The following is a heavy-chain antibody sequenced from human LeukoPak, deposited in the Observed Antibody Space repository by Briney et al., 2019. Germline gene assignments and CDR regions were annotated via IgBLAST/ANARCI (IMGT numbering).Heavy chain of an antibody. CDR2: ISASGGGT. Sequence: QPGGSLRLSCAASGFTFSNYAMTWVRQAPGKGLEWVSVISASGGGTYYADSVKGRFTIPRDNSKNTLYLQMNSLRAEDTAVYYCAINWNIDYWGQGTLVTVSS. D-gene: IGHD1/OR15-1a*01. V-gene: IGHV3-23*01. CDR3: AINWNIDY. CDR1: GFTFSNYA. J-gene: IGHJ4*02.